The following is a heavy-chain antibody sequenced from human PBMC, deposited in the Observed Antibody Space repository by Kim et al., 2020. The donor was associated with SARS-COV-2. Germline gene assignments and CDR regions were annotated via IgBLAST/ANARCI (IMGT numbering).Heavy chain of an antibody. Sequence: GGSLRLSCAASGFTFSSYWMSWVRQAPGKGLEWVANVKQDGSEKYYVDSVKGRFTISRDNAKNSLYLQMSSLRAEDTAVYYCARDLLGAVAGTSDYWGQEPWSPSPQ. D-gene: IGHD6-19*01. CDR1: GFTFSSYW. V-gene: IGHV3-7*01. CDR3: ARDLLGAVAGTSDY. J-gene: IGHJ4*01. CDR2: VKQDGSEK.